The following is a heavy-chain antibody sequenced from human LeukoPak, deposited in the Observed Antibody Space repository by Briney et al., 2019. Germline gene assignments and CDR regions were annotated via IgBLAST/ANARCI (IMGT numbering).Heavy chain of an antibody. D-gene: IGHD6-13*01. Sequence: SETLSLTCTASGGSISSYYWSWIRQPPGKGLEWIGYIYYSGSTNYNPSLKSRVTISVDTSKNQFSLKLSSVTAADTAVYYCARSSWYYYGMDVWGQGTTVTVSS. CDR1: GGSISSYY. CDR2: IYYSGST. J-gene: IGHJ6*02. CDR3: ARSSWYYYGMDV. V-gene: IGHV4-59*01.